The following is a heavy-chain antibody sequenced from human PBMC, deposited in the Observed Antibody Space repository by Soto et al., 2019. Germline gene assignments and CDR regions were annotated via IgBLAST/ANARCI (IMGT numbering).Heavy chain of an antibody. CDR2: IDHDGPT. CDR1: GFTFSNYW. Sequence: EVQLVESGGGLVQPGGSLRLSCAGSGFTFSNYWMHWVRQAPGKGLEWASRIDHDGPTDYADSVRGRFTISRDNAENTLYLQLNSLRPEVTAVYYCVRDSHGDYWGQGTLVTVSS. J-gene: IGHJ4*02. CDR3: VRDSHGDY. V-gene: IGHV3-74*01.